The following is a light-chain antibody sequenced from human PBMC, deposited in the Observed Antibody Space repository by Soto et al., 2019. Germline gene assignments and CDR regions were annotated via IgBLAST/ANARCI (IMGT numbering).Light chain of an antibody. CDR2: KDS. CDR3: QSADSSGTYVV. J-gene: IGLJ2*01. CDR1: ALPKQY. Sequence: SYELTQPPSVSVSPGQTARITCSGDALPKQYAYWYQQKPGQAPVLVIYKDSERPSGTPERFSGSSSGTTVTLTISGVQAEDEADYYCQSADSSGTYVVFGGGTKVTV. V-gene: IGLV3-25*03.